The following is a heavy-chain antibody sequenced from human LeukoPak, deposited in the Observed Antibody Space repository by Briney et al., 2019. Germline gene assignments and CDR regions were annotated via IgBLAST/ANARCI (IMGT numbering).Heavy chain of an antibody. D-gene: IGHD3-22*01. J-gene: IGHJ3*02. V-gene: IGHV3-23*01. CDR3: ARGLFLSGYLDAFDI. Sequence: GGSLRLSCAASGFTFSNYAMSWVRQAPGKGLEWVSAFSPSGGGTYYADSVKGRFTISRDNSKNTLYLQMNSLRVEDTAVYYCARGLFLSGYLDAFDIWGQGTVVTVSS. CDR1: GFTFSNYA. CDR2: FSPSGGGT.